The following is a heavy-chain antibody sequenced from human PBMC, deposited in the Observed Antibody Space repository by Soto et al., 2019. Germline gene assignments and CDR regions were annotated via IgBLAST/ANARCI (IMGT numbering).Heavy chain of an antibody. CDR2: MDYNGNS. V-gene: IGHV4-39*01. J-gene: IGHJ4*02. CDR3: VRSELGYYDTSGYPWTDS. D-gene: IGHD3-22*01. CDR1: GGSISSSNYY. Sequence: ETLPLSWTVAGGSISSSNYYWGWIRQPPGEGLEWIGSMDYNGNSYQNPSLKGRVTLSVDTSNSQFSLKLRYVTDADTAVYFCVRSELGYYDTSGYPWTDSWGRGTLVTVSS.